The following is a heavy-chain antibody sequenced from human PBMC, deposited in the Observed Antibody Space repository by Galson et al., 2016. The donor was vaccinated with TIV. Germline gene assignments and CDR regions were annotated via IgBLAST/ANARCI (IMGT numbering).Heavy chain of an antibody. Sequence: SVKVSCKASGDTFSTYPFNWVRQAPGQGLEWVGGFIPLFGTANYAQKFQGRVTITAGESTSTLYMEVSSLRSENTAVYYCAKDRNTAMDTYHYYYGMDVWGQGNPGHRLL. J-gene: IGHJ6*02. D-gene: IGHD5-18*01. CDR3: AKDRNTAMDTYHYYYGMDV. V-gene: IGHV1-69*13. CDR1: GDTFSTYP. CDR2: FIPLFGTA.